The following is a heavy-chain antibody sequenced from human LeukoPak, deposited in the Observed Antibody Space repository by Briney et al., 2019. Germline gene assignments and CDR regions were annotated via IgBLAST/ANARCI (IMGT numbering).Heavy chain of an antibody. J-gene: IGHJ3*02. CDR1: GYSISSGYY. Sequence: SETLSLTCTVSGYSISSGYYWSWIRQPPGKGLEWIGEINHSGSTNYNPSLKSRVTISVDTSKNQFSLKLSSVTAADTAVYYCARPRTRIAAAGTGRAFDIWGQGTMVTVSS. CDR2: INHSGST. CDR3: ARPRTRIAAAGTGRAFDI. D-gene: IGHD6-13*01. V-gene: IGHV4-38-2*02.